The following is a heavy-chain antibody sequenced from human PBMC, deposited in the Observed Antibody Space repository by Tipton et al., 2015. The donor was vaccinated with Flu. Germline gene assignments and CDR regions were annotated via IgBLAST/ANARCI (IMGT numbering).Heavy chain of an antibody. J-gene: IGHJ6*02. CDR1: GGSISSYY. CDR3: ARGIGQDLYYYYGMDV. V-gene: IGHV4-59*01. D-gene: IGHD2-15*01. Sequence: TLSLTCTVSGGSISSYYWSWIRQPPGKGLEWSGYIYYSGSTNYNPSLKSRVTISVDTSKNQFSLKLSSVTAADTAVYYCARGIGQDLYYYYGMDVWGQGP. CDR2: IYYSGST.